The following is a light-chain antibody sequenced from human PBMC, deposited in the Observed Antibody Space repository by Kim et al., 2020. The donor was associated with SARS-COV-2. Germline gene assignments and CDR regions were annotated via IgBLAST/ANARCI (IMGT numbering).Light chain of an antibody. J-gene: IGKJ1*01. CDR2: DAS. CDR3: QQRNSWPPWT. Sequence: PGEGATLSCRASQSVSTFLHWYQQKPGQAPRLLIYDASNRATGIPARFSGRGSGTDFTLTISSLEPEDSAVYYCQQRNSWPPWTFGQGTKV. CDR1: QSVSTF. V-gene: IGKV3-11*01.